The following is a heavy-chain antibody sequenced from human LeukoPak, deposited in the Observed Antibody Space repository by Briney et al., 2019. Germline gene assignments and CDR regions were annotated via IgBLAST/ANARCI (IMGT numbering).Heavy chain of an antibody. CDR3: TRSLTTGLREGYYFDY. CDR2: IRSKAYGVTT. Sequence: QPGRSLRLSCPASGFTFGDYAMSWVRPAPGKGREWVGFIRSKAYGVTTEYAASVKGRFTISRDDSKSIAYLQMNSLKTEDTAVYYCTRSLTTGLREGYYFDYWGQGTLVTVSS. V-gene: IGHV3-49*04. CDR1: GFTFGDYA. D-gene: IGHD4-17*01. J-gene: IGHJ4*02.